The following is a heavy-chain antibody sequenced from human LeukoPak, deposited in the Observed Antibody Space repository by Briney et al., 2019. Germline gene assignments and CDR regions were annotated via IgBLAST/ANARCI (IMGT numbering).Heavy chain of an antibody. D-gene: IGHD2-2*01. J-gene: IGHJ4*02. CDR1: GYTFTTDY. CDR2: IIPIFGTA. CDR3: ARDHCSSTSCFDY. V-gene: IGHV1-69*13. Sequence: ASVKVSCKASGYTFTTDYIHWVRQAPGQGLEWMGGIIPIFGTANYAQKFQGRVTITADESTSTAYMELSSLRSEDTAVYYCARDHCSSTSCFDYWGQGTLVTVSS.